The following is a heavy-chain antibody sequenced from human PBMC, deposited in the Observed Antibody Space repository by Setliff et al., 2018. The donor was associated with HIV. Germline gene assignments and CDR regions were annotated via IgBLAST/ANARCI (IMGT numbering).Heavy chain of an antibody. D-gene: IGHD4-17*01. CDR2: ISGGGDSI. J-gene: IGHJ4*02. CDR3: ARCPPRVYGEDY. V-gene: IGHV3-48*01. CDR1: GFPFSTYT. Sequence: RGSLRLSCAGSGFPFSTYTMNWVRQAPGKGLEWLSSISGGGDSIFYADAVEGRFTTSRDNAKNSLFLQMKSLRAEDTGVYYCARCPPRVYGEDYWGQGTLVTVSS.